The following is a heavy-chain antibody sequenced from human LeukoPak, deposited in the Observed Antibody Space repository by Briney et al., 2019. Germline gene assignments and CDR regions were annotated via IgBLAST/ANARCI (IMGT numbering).Heavy chain of an antibody. CDR3: ARGTYCSGTSCSMDG. V-gene: IGHV3-30-3*01. CDR1: GFTFSSYA. CDR2: ISYDGSDK. J-gene: IGHJ6*03. Sequence: GGSLRLSCAASGFTFSSYAMHWVRQAPGKGLEWVAVISYDGSDKYYADSVKGRFTISRDNAKNSLFLQMNSLRVEDTAVYYCARGTYCSGTSCSMDGWGKGTTVTVSS. D-gene: IGHD2-2*01.